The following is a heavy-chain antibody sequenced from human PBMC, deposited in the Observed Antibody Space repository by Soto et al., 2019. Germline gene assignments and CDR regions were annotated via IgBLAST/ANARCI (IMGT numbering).Heavy chain of an antibody. D-gene: IGHD2-15*01. CDR1: GASINSGGYY. V-gene: IGHV4-31*03. J-gene: IGHJ4*02. CDR3: VSGGAWGVLLDY. Sequence: PSETLSLTCTVSGASINSGGYYWNWVRLLPGRGLEWIGYIYFTGNTYYNPSLESRVTISLDTPQNQFSLELNSVSAADTAVYYCVSGGAWGVLLDYWGQGALVTVSS. CDR2: IYFTGNT.